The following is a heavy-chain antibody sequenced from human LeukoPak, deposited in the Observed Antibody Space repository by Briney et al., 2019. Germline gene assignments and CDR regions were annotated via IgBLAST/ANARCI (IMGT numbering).Heavy chain of an antibody. D-gene: IGHD3-22*01. CDR2: LYSNGNT. V-gene: IGHV3-53*01. Sequence: GGSLRLSCAASGFTVSSKYMSWVRQAPGKGLEWISTLYSNGNTYYADSVKGRFTISRDNSKNTLSLQMNSLRAEDTAVYYCARDYYDGSAYYSYYEYWGQGTLVTVSS. CDR1: GFTVSSKY. CDR3: ARDYYDGSAYYSYYEY. J-gene: IGHJ4*02.